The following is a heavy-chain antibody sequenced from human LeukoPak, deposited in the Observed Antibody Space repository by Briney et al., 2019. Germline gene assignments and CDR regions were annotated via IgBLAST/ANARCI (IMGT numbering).Heavy chain of an antibody. D-gene: IGHD4-17*01. CDR1: GYTYISYV. Sequence: ASVTVSCKDYGYTYISYVIHRVRQAPGQGLEWMGWISVYNGNANYAQKVQGRVTMTTDTSTSTAYMELRSLRSDDTAVYYCARGALRYGDPSFDYWGQGTLVTVSS. J-gene: IGHJ4*02. CDR3: ARGALRYGDPSFDY. CDR2: ISVYNGNA. V-gene: IGHV1-18*01.